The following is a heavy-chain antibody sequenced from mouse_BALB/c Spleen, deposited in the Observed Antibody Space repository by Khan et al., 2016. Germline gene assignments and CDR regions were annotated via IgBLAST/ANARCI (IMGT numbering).Heavy chain of an antibody. D-gene: IGHD1-1*01. J-gene: IGHJ4*01. V-gene: IGHV1-15*01. CDR2: IDPDTGGT. CDR3: TRRAYYGSRRALDN. CDR1: GYIFTDYE. Sequence: QVQLKQSGAELVRPGASVTLSCKASGYIFTDYEMHWVKQTPVHGLEWIGLIDPDTGGTAYNQKFKDKSTLTADKSSSTAYMELRSLTSEDSAVFYCTRRAYYGSRRALDNWGQGTSVSVSS.